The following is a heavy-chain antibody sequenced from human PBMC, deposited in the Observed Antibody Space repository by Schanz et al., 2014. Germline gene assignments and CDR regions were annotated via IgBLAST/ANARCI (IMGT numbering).Heavy chain of an antibody. CDR2: ITTAGTKM. J-gene: IGHJ4*02. CDR1: GFSFSDYY. Sequence: QVHLLESGGGLVEPGGSLRLSCAASGFSFSDYYMSWIRQAPGKGLEWVAAITTAGTKMYYADSVRGRFTISRDNSKNTLNLQMNSLRPEDTAVYYGAKYRGYYRVSGSYRELEYWGQGTLXTVSS. CDR3: AKYRGYYRVSGSYRELEY. V-gene: IGHV3-30*18. D-gene: IGHD3-10*01.